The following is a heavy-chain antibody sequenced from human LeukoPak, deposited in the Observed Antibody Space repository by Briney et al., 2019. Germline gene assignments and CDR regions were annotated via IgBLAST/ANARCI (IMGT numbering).Heavy chain of an antibody. J-gene: IGHJ5*02. CDR2: IYHSGST. V-gene: IGHV4-30-2*01. Sequence: PSETLSLTCAVSGGSISSGGYSWSWIRQPPGKGLEWIGYIYHSGSTYYNPSLKSRVTISVDRSKNQFSLKLSSVTAADTAVYYCARGREDYGNYLSLGWFDPWGQGTLVTVSS. CDR3: ARGREDYGNYLSLGWFDP. D-gene: IGHD4-11*01. CDR1: GGSISSGGYS.